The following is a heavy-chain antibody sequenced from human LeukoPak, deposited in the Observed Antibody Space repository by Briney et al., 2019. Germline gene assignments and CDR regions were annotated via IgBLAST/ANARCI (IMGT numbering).Heavy chain of an antibody. Sequence: PGGSLRLSCAASGFTFRNYAMSWVRQAPGKGLEFVSSISADGTNTYYPDSVKGRFTISRDNAKNSLFLQMNSLRAEDTALYYCVRGGVYWGQGTLVTVSS. J-gene: IGHJ4*02. CDR3: VRGGVY. V-gene: IGHV3-23*01. CDR1: GFTFRNYA. CDR2: ISADGTNT. D-gene: IGHD1-26*01.